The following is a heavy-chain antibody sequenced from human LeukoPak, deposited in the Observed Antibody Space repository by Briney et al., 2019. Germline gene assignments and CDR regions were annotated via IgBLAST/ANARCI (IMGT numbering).Heavy chain of an antibody. J-gene: IGHJ4*02. CDR2: INPNSGGT. Sequence: ASVKVSYKASGYTFTGYYMHWVRQAPGQGLEWMGWINPNSGGTNYAQKFQGRVTMTRDTSISTAYMELSRLRSDDTAVYYCARSGSAYCGGDCQSTFDYWGRGTLVTVSS. CDR1: GYTFTGYY. V-gene: IGHV1-2*02. CDR3: ARSGSAYCGGDCQSTFDY. D-gene: IGHD2-21*02.